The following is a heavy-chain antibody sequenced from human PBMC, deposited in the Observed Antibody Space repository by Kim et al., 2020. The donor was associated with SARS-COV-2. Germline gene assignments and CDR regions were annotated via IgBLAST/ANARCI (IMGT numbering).Heavy chain of an antibody. J-gene: IGHJ4*02. V-gene: IGHV4-39*01. CDR1: GGSISSSSYY. CDR2: IYYSGST. D-gene: IGHD5-12*01. CDR3: ASLGGGYGH. Sequence: SETLSLTCTVSGGSISSSSYYWGWIRQPPGKGLEWIGSIYYSGSTYYNPSLKSRVTISVDTSKNQFSLKLSSVTAADTAVYYCASLGGGYGHWGQGTLVTVSS.